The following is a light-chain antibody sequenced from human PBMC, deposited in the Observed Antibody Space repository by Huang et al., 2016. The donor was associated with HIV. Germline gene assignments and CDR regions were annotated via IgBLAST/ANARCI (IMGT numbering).Light chain of an antibody. CDR2: GAS. CDR1: QSVSSSY. Sequence: EIVLTQTPGTLSLSPGERATLACRASQSVSSSYLAWYQQKPGQVPTLRIYGASSMATEFPDRFSGSGSGTDFTLTISRLEPEDFAVYYCQQYGSSAGITFGQGTRLEIK. CDR3: QQYGSSAGIT. J-gene: IGKJ5*01. V-gene: IGKV3-20*01.